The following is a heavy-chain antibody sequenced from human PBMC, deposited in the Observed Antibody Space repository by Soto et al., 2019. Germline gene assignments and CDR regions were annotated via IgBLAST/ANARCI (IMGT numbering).Heavy chain of an antibody. J-gene: IGHJ4*02. V-gene: IGHV3-30*03. CDR2: ISYDGSNK. Sequence: GGSLRLSCAASGFTFSSYGMHWVRQAPGKGLEWVAVISYDGSNKYYADSVKGRFTISRDNSKNTLYLQMNSLRAEDTAVYYCARELVLDTAMVGYFDYWGQGTLVTVSS. D-gene: IGHD5-18*01. CDR3: ARELVLDTAMVGYFDY. CDR1: GFTFSSYG.